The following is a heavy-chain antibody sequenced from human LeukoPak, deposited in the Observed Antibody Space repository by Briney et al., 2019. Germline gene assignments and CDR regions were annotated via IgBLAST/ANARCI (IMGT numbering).Heavy chain of an antibody. J-gene: IGHJ4*02. V-gene: IGHV1-18*01. Sequence: ASVKVSCKASGYSFTTYGFSWVRQAPGQGLEWMGWISAYNGNTNYAQRLQGRVTMTTDTSTSTVYMELRRLRSDDTAVYYCARDKNWKPDYWGQGTLVTVSS. CDR3: ARDKNWKPDY. CDR1: GYSFTTYG. D-gene: IGHD1-1*01. CDR2: ISAYNGNT.